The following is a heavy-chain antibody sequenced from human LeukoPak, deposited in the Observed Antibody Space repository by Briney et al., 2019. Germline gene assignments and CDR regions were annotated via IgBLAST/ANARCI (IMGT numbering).Heavy chain of an antibody. V-gene: IGHV3-64*04. J-gene: IGHJ3*02. CDR2: ISTYGGST. CDR1: GFTFSTYA. Sequence: GGSLRLSCSASGFTFSTYAMHWVRQAPGKGLEYVSAISTYGGSTYYADSVKGRFTISRDNSKNTLYLQMNSLRAEDTAVYYCAKDQGYLAIWGQGTMVTVSS. CDR3: AKDQGYLAI. D-gene: IGHD2-2*01.